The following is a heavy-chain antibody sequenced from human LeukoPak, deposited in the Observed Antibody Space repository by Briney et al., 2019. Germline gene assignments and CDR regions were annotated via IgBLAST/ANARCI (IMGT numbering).Heavy chain of an antibody. Sequence: GSLRLSCAASGFTFSSYAMWWVRQAPGKGLEWVSAISGSGGSTYYADSVKGRFTISRDNSKNTLYLQMNSLRAEDTAVYYCARRNIAAAALDYWGQGTLVTVSS. J-gene: IGHJ4*02. V-gene: IGHV3-23*01. CDR1: GFTFSSYA. CDR2: ISGSGGST. D-gene: IGHD6-13*01. CDR3: ARRNIAAAALDY.